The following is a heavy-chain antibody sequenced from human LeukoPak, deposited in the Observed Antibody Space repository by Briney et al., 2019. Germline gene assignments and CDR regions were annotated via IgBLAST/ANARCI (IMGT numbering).Heavy chain of an antibody. CDR3: ARIGPHVLRYFDC. Sequence: GGSLRLSCAASGFTFSSYSMNWVRQAPGKVLEWVSSISSSSSYIYYADSVKGRFTISRDNAKNSLYLQMNSLRAEDTAVYYCARIGPHVLRYFDCWGQGTLVTVSS. D-gene: IGHD3-9*01. CDR1: GFTFSSYS. CDR2: ISSSSSYI. J-gene: IGHJ4*02. V-gene: IGHV3-21*01.